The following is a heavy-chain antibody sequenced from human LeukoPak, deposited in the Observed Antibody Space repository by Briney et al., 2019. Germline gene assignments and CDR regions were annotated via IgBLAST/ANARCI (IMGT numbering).Heavy chain of an antibody. CDR2: IQNSVNT. CDR3: ARDRGYGDTYYFDY. CDR1: GGSISNYY. Sequence: PSETLSLTCTVSGGSISNYYWSWIRQPPGKGLEWMGYIQNSVNTNYNPSLKSRVTMSVDTSQNQFSLKLSSVTAADTAVYYCARDRGYGDTYYFDYWGQGTLVTVSS. V-gene: IGHV4-59*01. J-gene: IGHJ4*02. D-gene: IGHD4-17*01.